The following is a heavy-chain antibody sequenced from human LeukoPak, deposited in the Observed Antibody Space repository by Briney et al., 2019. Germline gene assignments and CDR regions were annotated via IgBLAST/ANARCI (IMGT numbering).Heavy chain of an antibody. CDR3: ATEFNYYGSKNSG. J-gene: IGHJ4*02. CDR1: GFTFSSYG. D-gene: IGHD3-10*01. CDR2: IRHNGSDK. Sequence: PGGSLRLSCAASGFTFSSYGMHWVRQAPGKGLEWVAFIRHNGSDKYYIDSVKDRFIISRDNSKNTLYLQMNSLRSEDTAVYYCATEFNYYGSKNSGRGQGTLVTVSS. V-gene: IGHV3-30*02.